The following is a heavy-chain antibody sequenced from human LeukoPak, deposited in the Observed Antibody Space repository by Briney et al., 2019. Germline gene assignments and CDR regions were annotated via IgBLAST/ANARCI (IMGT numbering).Heavy chain of an antibody. V-gene: IGHV3-48*01. CDR1: GFTFSSYS. J-gene: IGHJ4*02. CDR3: ARDRAPMITFGGVDY. CDR2: ISSSSSTI. Sequence: GGSLRLSCAASGFTFSSYSMNWVRQAPGKGLEWASYISSSSSTIYYADSVKGRFTISRDNAKNSLYLQMNSLRAEDTAVYYCARDRAPMITFGGVDYWGQGTLVTVSS. D-gene: IGHD3-16*01.